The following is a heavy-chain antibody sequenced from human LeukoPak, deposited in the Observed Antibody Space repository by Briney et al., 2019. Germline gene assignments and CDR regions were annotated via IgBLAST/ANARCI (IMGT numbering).Heavy chain of an antibody. D-gene: IGHD3-10*01. J-gene: IGHJ5*02. Sequence: PSETLSLTCAVYGGSFSGYYWSWIRQPPGKGLEWIGEINLSGSTNYNPSLKSRVTISVDTSKNQCSLKLSSVTAADTAVYYCASSYGSGSYYNVDWFDPWGQGTLVTVSS. CDR1: GGSFSGYY. CDR2: INLSGST. CDR3: ASSYGSGSYYNVDWFDP. V-gene: IGHV4-34*01.